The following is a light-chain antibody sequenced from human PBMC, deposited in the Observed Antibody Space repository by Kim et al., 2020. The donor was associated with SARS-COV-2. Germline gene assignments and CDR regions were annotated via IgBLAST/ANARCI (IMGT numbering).Light chain of an antibody. Sequence: EIVLTQSPGTLSLSPGERVTLSCRASQSVSSNYLAWYQHKAGQAPRLLIYGASSRATGIPDRFSGSGSGTDFTLTISRLEPEDFGVYYCQQYDDSPLTFGGGTKVGIK. CDR2: GAS. V-gene: IGKV3-20*01. CDR1: QSVSSNY. J-gene: IGKJ4*01. CDR3: QQYDDSPLT.